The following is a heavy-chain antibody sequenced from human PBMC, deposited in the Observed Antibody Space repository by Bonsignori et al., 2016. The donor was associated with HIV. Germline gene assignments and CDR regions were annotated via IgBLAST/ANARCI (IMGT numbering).Heavy chain of an antibody. J-gene: IGHJ4*01. Sequence: VRQAPGKGLEWVAVISYDGTNKHYADSVKGRFTISRDNSKNTLYLQMNSLRVEDTAVYYALAAAGLYLVDYWGQGTLVTVSS. D-gene: IGHD6-25*01. CDR2: ISYDGTNK. CDR3: LAAAGLYLVDY. V-gene: IGHV3-30-3*01.